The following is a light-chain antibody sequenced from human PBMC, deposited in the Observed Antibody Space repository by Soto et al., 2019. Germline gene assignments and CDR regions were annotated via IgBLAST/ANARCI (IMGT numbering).Light chain of an antibody. V-gene: IGLV2-14*03. J-gene: IGLJ1*01. CDR2: DVS. CDR1: SSDVGGYNS. Sequence: QSVLTQPASLSGSPGQSITISCTGTSSDVGGYNSVSWYQQHPGKAPKVIIFDVSSRPSGVSSRFSGSKSGNTASLTISGLQAEDEADYYCCSYGNGSTLYVFGAGTKVTDL. CDR3: CSYGNGSTLYV.